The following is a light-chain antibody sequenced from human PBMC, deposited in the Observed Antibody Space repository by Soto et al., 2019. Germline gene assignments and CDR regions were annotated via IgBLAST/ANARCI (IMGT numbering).Light chain of an antibody. J-gene: IGKJ5*01. CDR3: MQALQTLT. CDR1: QNIERW. V-gene: IGKV1-5*01. CDR2: DVS. Sequence: DIQMTQSPSTLSASVGDRVTITCRASQNIERWLAWYQQKPGKAPKLLLYDVSSLESGVPSRFSGSGSGTDFTLKINRVEAEDVGVYYCMQALQTLTFGQGTRLEIK.